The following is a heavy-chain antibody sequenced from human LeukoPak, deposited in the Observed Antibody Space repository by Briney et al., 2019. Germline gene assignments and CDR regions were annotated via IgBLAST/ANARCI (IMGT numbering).Heavy chain of an antibody. Sequence: GGPLRLSCAASGFTFNNYAMNWVRQAPGKGLEWVSVVGGGETYYTDSVKGRFTISRDNSKNTVSLEMNSLRPEDTAVYYCAKDAWSGNGIYDPFDIWGQGTMVTVSS. CDR2: VGGGET. CDR3: AKDAWSGNGIYDPFDI. J-gene: IGHJ3*02. CDR1: GFTFNNYA. V-gene: IGHV3-23*01. D-gene: IGHD2-8*01.